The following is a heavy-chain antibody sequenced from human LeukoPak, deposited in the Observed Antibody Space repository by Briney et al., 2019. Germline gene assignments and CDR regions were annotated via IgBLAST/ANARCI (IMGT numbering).Heavy chain of an antibody. CDR3: ARESLGYCSGSTCYYFYMEC. CDR1: VVTFCSYS. CDR2: ISGSSSTI. J-gene: IGHJ6*03. Sequence: VGSLRLSCAASVVTFCSYSMNWVRQAPGKGLEWLSYISGSSSTIYYVGSVKGRFTISRDNAKNSQYLQMYCLRAEDTAVYYCARESLGYCSGSTCYYFYMECWGKGATVTVSS. D-gene: IGHD2-15*01. V-gene: IGHV3-48*04.